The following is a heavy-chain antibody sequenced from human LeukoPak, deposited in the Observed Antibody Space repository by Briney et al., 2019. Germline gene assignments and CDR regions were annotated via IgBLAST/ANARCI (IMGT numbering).Heavy chain of an antibody. D-gene: IGHD2-2*01. Sequence: PGGSLRLSCAASGFTFNSYGMHWVRQAPGKGLEWVAFIHYDGNEKYYADSVKGRFTISRDNSKNTLYLQLNSLKPEDTAVYYCAKDHCSISSCSNWVVPWGQGTLVTVSS. J-gene: IGHJ5*02. CDR2: IHYDGNEK. CDR1: GFTFNSYG. CDR3: AKDHCSISSCSNWVVP. V-gene: IGHV3-30*02.